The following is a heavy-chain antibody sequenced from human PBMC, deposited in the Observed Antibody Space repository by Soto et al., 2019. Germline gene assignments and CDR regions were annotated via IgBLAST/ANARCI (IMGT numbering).Heavy chain of an antibody. V-gene: IGHV3-23*01. CDR1: GFTFSSYA. J-gene: IGHJ6*03. D-gene: IGHD6-13*01. CDR2: ISGSGGST. CDR3: AKAPAAAGPSYYYYYMDV. Sequence: GGSLRLSCAASGFTFSSYAMSWVRQAPGKGLEWVSAISGSGGSTYYADSVQGRFTISRDNSKNTLYLQMNSLRAEDTAVYYCAKAPAAAGPSYYYYYMDVWGKGTTVTVSS.